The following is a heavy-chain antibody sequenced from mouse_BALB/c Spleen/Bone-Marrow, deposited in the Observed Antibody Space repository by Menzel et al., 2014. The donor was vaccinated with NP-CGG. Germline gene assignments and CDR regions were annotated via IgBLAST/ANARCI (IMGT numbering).Heavy chain of an antibody. CDR3: ARRPYGNYDMDY. J-gene: IGHJ4*01. CDR1: GFSLXTYG. V-gene: IGHV2-6*02. Sequence: QVQLQQSGPGLVAPSQPLSISCTVSGFSLXTYGVHWVRQPPGKGLEWLGVICSDGSTTYYSPPKSRLCISKGNSTSXIFLKKNSQQTDDTAMYYCARRPYGNYDMDYWGQGTSVTVSS. CDR2: ICSDGST. D-gene: IGHD2-10*02.